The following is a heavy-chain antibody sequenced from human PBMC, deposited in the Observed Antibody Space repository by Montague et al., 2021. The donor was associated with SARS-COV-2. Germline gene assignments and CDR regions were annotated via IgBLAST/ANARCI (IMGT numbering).Heavy chain of an antibody. D-gene: IGHD1-26*01. CDR1: GFTFSSYA. CDR2: ISGSGGST. Sequence: SLRLSCAASGFTFSSYAMSWVRQAPGKGLEWVSAISGSGGSTYYADSVKGRSTISRDNSKNTLYLQMNSLRAEDTAVYYCAKDLGSYGDGDYWGQGTLVTVSS. V-gene: IGHV3-23*01. CDR3: AKDLGSYGDGDY. J-gene: IGHJ4*02.